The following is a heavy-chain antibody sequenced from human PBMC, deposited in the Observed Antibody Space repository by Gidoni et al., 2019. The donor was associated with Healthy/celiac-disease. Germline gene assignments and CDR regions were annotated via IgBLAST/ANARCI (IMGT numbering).Heavy chain of an antibody. CDR1: GFTVSRNY. Sequence: EVQLVESGGGLIQPGGSLRLSCAASGFTVSRNYMSWVRKAPGKGLEWVSVIYSGGSTYYADSVKGRFTISRDNAKNTLYLQMNSLRAEDTAVYYCARAIVCGSCYSAGNWFDPWGQGTLVTVSS. J-gene: IGHJ5*02. CDR3: ARAIVCGSCYSAGNWFDP. CDR2: IYSGGST. V-gene: IGHV3-53*01. D-gene: IGHD2-15*01.